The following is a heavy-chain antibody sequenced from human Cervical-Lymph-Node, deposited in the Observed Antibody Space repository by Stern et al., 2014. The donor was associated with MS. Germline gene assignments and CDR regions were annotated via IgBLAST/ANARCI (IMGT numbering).Heavy chain of an antibody. D-gene: IGHD3-16*01. Sequence: QVQLQESGPGLVKPSETLSLTCTVSGASISSGRYYWGWIRQPPGKGLEYIGSIYYSGSTYYNPSLKSRCTKSVATSTNHFSPKLSFVTAADTAVYYCARLPFEGELRDLFHYWGQGTLVTVSS. CDR1: GASISSGRYY. V-gene: IGHV4-39*01. CDR3: ARLPFEGELRDLFHY. CDR2: IYYSGST. J-gene: IGHJ4*02.